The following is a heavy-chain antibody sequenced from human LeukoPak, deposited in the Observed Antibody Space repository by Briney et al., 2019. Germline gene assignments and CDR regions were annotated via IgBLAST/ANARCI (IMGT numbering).Heavy chain of an antibody. CDR3: ARHGHYLGRLGWFDP. Sequence: SETLSLTCTVSSGSISSYYWSWIRQPPGKGLEWIGYIYYTGSTNYNRPLKSRVTISVDTSKNQFSLNLSSVTAADTAVYYCARHGHYLGRLGWFDPWGQGTLVTVSS. J-gene: IGHJ5*02. CDR1: SGSISSYY. V-gene: IGHV4-59*08. D-gene: IGHD1-26*01. CDR2: IYYTGST.